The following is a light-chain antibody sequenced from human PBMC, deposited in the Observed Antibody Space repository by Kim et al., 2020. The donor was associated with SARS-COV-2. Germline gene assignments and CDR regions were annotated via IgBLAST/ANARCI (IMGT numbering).Light chain of an antibody. CDR2: PHN. Sequence: SSTPRQTVTISCSARSSVFWYQQLPEAAPKLLISPHNQRPSGVPDRFSASKSGTSASLAITGLLSEDEAVYYCAAWDSGLSAWVFGGGTQLTVL. CDR3: AAWDSGLSAWV. CDR1: SS. J-gene: IGLJ3*02. V-gene: IGLV1-47*02.